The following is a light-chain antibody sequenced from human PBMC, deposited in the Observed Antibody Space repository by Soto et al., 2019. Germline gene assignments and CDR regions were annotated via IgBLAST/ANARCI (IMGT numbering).Light chain of an antibody. V-gene: IGKV1-39*01. Sequence: IQMTQSPSSLSASVGDRVTMTCRASQTITTHVNWYQQKPGKAPKLLIYAASSLQSGVPSRFSGSGSGTDFTLTISSLQPEDFASYWCHQTYNIPWTFAQGTKVEIK. CDR1: QTITTH. J-gene: IGKJ1*01. CDR2: AAS. CDR3: HQTYNIPWT.